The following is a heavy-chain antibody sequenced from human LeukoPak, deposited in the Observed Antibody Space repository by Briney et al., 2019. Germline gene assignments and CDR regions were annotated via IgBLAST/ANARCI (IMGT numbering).Heavy chain of an antibody. J-gene: IGHJ5*02. CDR3: ARYKYYYDSSGHNWFDP. V-gene: IGHV4-59*01. Sequence: SETLSLTCTVSGGSISSYYWSWIRQPPGKGLEWIGYIYYSGSTNYNPSLKSRVTISVDTSKNQFSLKLSSVTAADTAVYYCARYKYYYDSSGHNWFDPWGQGTLVTVSS. CDR1: GGSISSYY. CDR2: IYYSGST. D-gene: IGHD3-22*01.